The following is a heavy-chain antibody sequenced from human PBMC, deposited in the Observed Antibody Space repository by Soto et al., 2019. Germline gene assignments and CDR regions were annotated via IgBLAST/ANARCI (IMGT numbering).Heavy chain of an antibody. CDR1: GGSFSGYP. CDR2: FYTTGTT. Sequence: SATLALTCAVYGGSFSGYPWTWIRQPAGKELEWIGRFYTTGTTTYNPSLKSRATMSVDTSKNQFSLKLSSVTAADTAIYYCARENYGDPGRAFDPWGQGTLVTVSS. V-gene: IGHV4-4*07. J-gene: IGHJ5*02. D-gene: IGHD4-17*01. CDR3: ARENYGDPGRAFDP.